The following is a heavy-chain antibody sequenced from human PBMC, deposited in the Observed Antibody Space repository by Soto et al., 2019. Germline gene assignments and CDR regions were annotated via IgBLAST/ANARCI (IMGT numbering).Heavy chain of an antibody. CDR2: IDPSDSYT. Sequence: GESLKISCKGSVYSFTSYWISWVRQMPGKGLEWMGRIDPSDSYTNYSPSFQGHVTISADKSISTAYLQWSSLKASDTAMYYCARHNRYSSTWFEGWFDPWGQGTLVTVSS. CDR3: ARHNRYSSTWFEGWFDP. J-gene: IGHJ5*02. D-gene: IGHD6-13*01. V-gene: IGHV5-10-1*01. CDR1: VYSFTSYW.